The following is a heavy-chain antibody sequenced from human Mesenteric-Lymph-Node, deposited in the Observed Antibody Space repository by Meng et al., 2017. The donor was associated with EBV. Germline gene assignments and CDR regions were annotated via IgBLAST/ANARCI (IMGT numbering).Heavy chain of an antibody. J-gene: IGHJ5*01. D-gene: IGHD3-10*01. CDR1: GGSISSDDYT. Sequence: QLQLQEPGSGLVKPSQSLSLTCAGSGGSISSDDYTWNWIRQPPGKGLEWIGNIFHTGSNQSNSSLKSRVTISVDRSKTQFSLRLHSVTAADTAVYYCARRSIREGVGIDTWGHGTLVTVSS. V-gene: IGHV4-30-2*01. CDR3: ARRSIREGVGIDT. CDR2: IFHTGSN.